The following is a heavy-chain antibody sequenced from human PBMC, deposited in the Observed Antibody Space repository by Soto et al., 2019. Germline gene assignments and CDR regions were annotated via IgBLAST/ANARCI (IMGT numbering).Heavy chain of an antibody. CDR1: GFTFSDAW. CDR3: RTQWLD. V-gene: IGHV3-15*01. J-gene: IGHJ4*02. D-gene: IGHD6-19*01. CDR2: IKKKTDGGTT. Sequence: LRLSCAASGFTFSDAWMSWVRQAPGKGLEWVGLIKKKTDGGTTEYAAPVKGRFTISRDDSKNTLYLQMSSLKTEDTAVYYCRTQWLDWRQGTLVTVSS.